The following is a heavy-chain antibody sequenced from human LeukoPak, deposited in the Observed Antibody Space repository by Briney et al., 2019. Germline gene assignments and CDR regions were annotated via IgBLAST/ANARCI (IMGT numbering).Heavy chain of an antibody. D-gene: IGHD3-22*01. Sequence: GGSLRLSCAASGFTFGNFGMHWVRQAPGKGLEWVAVIWNDGSDTYYADSVKGRFTISRDNSKKTLYLQLNSLRAEDTAVYYCARTYYYDSSPYPNWFDPWGQGTLVTVSS. V-gene: IGHV3-33*01. CDR2: IWNDGSDT. J-gene: IGHJ5*02. CDR3: ARTYYYDSSPYPNWFDP. CDR1: GFTFGNFG.